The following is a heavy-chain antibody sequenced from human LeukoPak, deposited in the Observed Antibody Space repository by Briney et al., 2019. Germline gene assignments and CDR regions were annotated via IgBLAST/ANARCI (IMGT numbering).Heavy chain of an antibody. D-gene: IGHD3-10*01. V-gene: IGHV4-34*01. CDR2: VNHSGST. Sequence: SETLSLTCAVYAGSFSGYYWSWLRQPPGKGLEWIGDVNHSGSTNYNPSLKSRVTISVDTSKNQFSLKLSSVTAADTAVYYCARGGWYYGSGRYYFDYWGQGTLVTVSS. J-gene: IGHJ4*02. CDR3: ARGGWYYGSGRYYFDY. CDR1: AGSFSGYY.